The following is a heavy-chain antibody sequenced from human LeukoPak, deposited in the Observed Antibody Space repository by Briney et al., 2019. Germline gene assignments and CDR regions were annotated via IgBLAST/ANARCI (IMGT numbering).Heavy chain of an antibody. CDR2: ISGSGTST. CDR1: GFTFSNYA. CDR3: AKDLGNSGSWDY. J-gene: IGHJ4*02. Sequence: PGESLRLSCAASGFTFSNYAMSWVRQAPGKGLEWVSLISGSGTSTYYADSVKGRFTVSRDRSKNTLHPQMNSLRAEDTAVYYCAKDLGNSGSWDYWGQGALVTVST. V-gene: IGHV3-23*01. D-gene: IGHD1-26*01.